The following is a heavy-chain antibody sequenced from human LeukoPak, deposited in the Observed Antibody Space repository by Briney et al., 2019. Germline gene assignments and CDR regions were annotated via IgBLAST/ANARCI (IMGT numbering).Heavy chain of an antibody. V-gene: IGHV3-23*01. D-gene: IGHD1-26*01. Sequence: PGGSLRLSCAASGFTFSSYGMSWVRQAPGKGLEWVSAISGSGGSTYYADSVKGRFTISRDNSKNTLYLQMNSLRAEDTAVYYCAKEPSLSYLDRVYYFDYWGQGTLVTVSS. CDR1: GFTFSSYG. CDR3: AKEPSLSYLDRVYYFDY. CDR2: ISGSGGST. J-gene: IGHJ4*02.